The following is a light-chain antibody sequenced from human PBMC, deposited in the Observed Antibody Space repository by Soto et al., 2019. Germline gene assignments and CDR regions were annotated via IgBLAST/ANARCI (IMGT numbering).Light chain of an antibody. V-gene: IGKV1-33*01. CDR3: QQYENLPT. J-gene: IGKJ5*01. CDR2: DAS. CDR1: QNINNY. Sequence: DIELTQSPSSLAASVGDRVLISCQASQNINNYLNWYQQKPGRAPKLLIYDASNSEAGVPSRFRGSGSGTDFTITIRRLPPEDIATYYCQQYENLPTFGQGTRLEIK.